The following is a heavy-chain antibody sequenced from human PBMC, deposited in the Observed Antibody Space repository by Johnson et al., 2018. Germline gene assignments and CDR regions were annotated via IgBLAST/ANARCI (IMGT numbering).Heavy chain of an antibody. CDR2: ISYDGNKK. J-gene: IGHJ6*03. CDR3: AAVGGPYSYYYFMDV. D-gene: IGHD2-15*01. CDR1: GFTFRGYG. Sequence: QVQLVETGGGVVQPGKSLRLSCAASGFTFRGYGMHWVRQAPGKGLDWVAVISYDGNKKDYADSVKGRFTISRDHSQNTLYLQMNSLRIEDTAVYYCAAVGGPYSYYYFMDVWGKGTTVTVSS. V-gene: IGHV3-30*03.